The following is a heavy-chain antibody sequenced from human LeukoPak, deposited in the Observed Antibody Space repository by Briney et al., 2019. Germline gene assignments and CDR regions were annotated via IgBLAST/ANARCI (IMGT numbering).Heavy chain of an antibody. Sequence: GGSLRLSCAASGFSFNTYAMHWVRQASGKGLEYVSAINYNGDSTYYANSVKGRFIISRDNSEKTLFLQMGSLRAEDTAVYYCARDSGGDTYNDYFDSWGQGTLVTVSS. V-gene: IGHV3-64*01. CDR2: INYNGDST. CDR1: GFSFNTYA. D-gene: IGHD5-24*01. CDR3: ARDSGGDTYNDYFDS. J-gene: IGHJ4*02.